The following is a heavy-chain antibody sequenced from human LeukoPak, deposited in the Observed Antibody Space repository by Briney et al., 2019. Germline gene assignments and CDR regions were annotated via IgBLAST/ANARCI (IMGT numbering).Heavy chain of an antibody. J-gene: IGHJ4*02. CDR3: ARGSVSYFEY. Sequence: SVKVSCKATGDTFGSSAFSWVRQAPGQGFQWMGGITPIFGPTNYAQKFQGRVTIIADEATRTVFMELSSLGSEDTAVYYCARGSVSYFEYWGQGTLVTVSS. V-gene: IGHV1-69*13. CDR2: ITPIFGPT. D-gene: IGHD2-8*01. CDR1: GDTFGSSA.